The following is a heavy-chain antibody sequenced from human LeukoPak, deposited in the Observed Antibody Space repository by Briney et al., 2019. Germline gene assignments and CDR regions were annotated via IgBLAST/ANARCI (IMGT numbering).Heavy chain of an antibody. CDR2: IKSDGSST. V-gene: IGHV3-74*01. CDR3: TTRGGSFSIFDY. Sequence: GGSLRLSCAASGFTFSSYWMHWVRQAPGKGLVWVSRIKSDGSSTSYADSVKGRFTISRDNAKNTLYLQMNSLRPDDSAVYYCTTRGGSFSIFDYWGQGTLVTVSS. J-gene: IGHJ4*02. D-gene: IGHD1-26*01. CDR1: GFTFSSYW.